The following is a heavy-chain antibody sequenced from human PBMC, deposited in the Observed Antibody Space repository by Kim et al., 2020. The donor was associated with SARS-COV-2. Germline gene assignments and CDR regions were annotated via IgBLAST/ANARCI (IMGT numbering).Heavy chain of an antibody. V-gene: IGHV3-33*06. Sequence: YYADSVKGRFTITRDNSKNTLYLQMNSLGAEDTAVYYCAKNAVTSRYFDLWGRGTLVTVSS. D-gene: IGHD4-17*01. CDR3: AKNAVTSRYFDL. J-gene: IGHJ2*01.